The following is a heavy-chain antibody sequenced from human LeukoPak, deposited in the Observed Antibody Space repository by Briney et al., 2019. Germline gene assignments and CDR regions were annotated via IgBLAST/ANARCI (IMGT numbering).Heavy chain of an antibody. CDR1: GFTVCSNY. Sequence: GGSLRLSCAASGFTVCSNYMSWVRQAPGKGLEWVSVIYSGGSTYYADSVKGRFTISRDNSKNTLYLQMNSLRAEDTAVYYCARPGPGTSYGMDVWGQGTTVTVSS. V-gene: IGHV3-53*05. CDR2: IYSGGST. J-gene: IGHJ6*02. D-gene: IGHD3-10*01. CDR3: ARPGPGTSYGMDV.